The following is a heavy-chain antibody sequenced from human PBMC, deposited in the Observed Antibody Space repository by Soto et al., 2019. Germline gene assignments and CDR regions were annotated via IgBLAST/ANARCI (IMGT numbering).Heavy chain of an antibody. CDR3: AKGKGGTGGEFDL. D-gene: IGHD2-8*02. J-gene: IGHJ3*01. Sequence: EVQLLESGGGLVQPGGSLRLSCAASGFTFSSYAMRWVRQAPGKGLEWVSDISGSVGSTYYADSVKGRFTTSRDNSKNPLYLQMNCLIAEDQAVYYCAKGKGGTGGEFDLWGQGTMVTVSS. V-gene: IGHV3-23*01. CDR2: ISGSVGST. CDR1: GFTFSSYA.